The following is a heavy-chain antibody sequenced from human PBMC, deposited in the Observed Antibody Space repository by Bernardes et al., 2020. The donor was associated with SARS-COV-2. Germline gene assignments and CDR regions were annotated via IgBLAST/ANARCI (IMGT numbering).Heavy chain of an antibody. CDR1: GFTFRTYW. CDR3: VRDLAGGSGS. J-gene: IGHJ4*02. CDR2: LNEDGSIT. D-gene: IGHD2-15*01. Sequence: GWSLRLSCVVSGFTFRTYWMHWVRQAPGKGLEWVSRLNEDGSITTYADSVKGRFTISRDNAKNTLYLLMHSLRVEDTATYYCVRDLAGGSGSWGQGTLVTVSS. V-gene: IGHV3-74*01.